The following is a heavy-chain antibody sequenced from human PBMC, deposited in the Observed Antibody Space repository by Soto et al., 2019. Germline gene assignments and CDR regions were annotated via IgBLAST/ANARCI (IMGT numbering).Heavy chain of an antibody. CDR2: INPNSGGT. D-gene: IGHD6-6*01. Sequence: VNVSCTGSGCCLTGDYSHGVRQAPGQGRQWMGWINPNSGGTNYAQKFQGRVTMTRDTSISTAYMELSRLRSDDTAVYYCARGPDSSSKTLYYYGMDVWGQGTTVTVSS. CDR1: GCCLTGDY. V-gene: IGHV1-2*02. CDR3: ARGPDSSSKTLYYYGMDV. J-gene: IGHJ6*02.